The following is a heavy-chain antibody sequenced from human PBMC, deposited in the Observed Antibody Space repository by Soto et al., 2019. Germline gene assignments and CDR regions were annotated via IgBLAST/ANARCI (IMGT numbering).Heavy chain of an antibody. J-gene: IGHJ4*02. V-gene: IGHV5-10-1*01. D-gene: IGHD3-22*01. CDR1: GYSFAGYW. CDR2: IDPSDSQT. CDR3: ARQIYDSDTGPNFQYYFES. Sequence: GESLKISCKGSGYSFAGYWITWVRQKPGKGLEWMGRIDPSDSQTYYSPSFRGHVTISVTKSITTVFLQWSSLRASDTAMYYCARQIYDSDTGPNFQYYFESWGQGTPVTVSS.